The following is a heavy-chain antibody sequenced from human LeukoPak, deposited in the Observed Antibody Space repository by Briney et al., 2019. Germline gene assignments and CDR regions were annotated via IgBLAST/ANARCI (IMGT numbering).Heavy chain of an antibody. D-gene: IGHD6-13*01. CDR1: GFTFSSYG. Sequence: QPGRSLRLSCAASGFTFSSYGMHWVRQAPGKGLEWVAVIWYDGSNKYYADSVKGRFTISRDNSKNTLYLQMNSLRAEDTAVYYCAREVAAAAPNLGYWGQGTLVTVSS. CDR3: AREVAAAAPNLGY. CDR2: IWYDGSNK. V-gene: IGHV3-33*01. J-gene: IGHJ4*02.